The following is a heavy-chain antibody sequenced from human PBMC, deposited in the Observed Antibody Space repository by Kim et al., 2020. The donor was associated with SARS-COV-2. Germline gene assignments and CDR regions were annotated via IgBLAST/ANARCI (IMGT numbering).Heavy chain of an antibody. V-gene: IGHV3-9*01. CDR2: ISWNSGSI. CDR3: AKDSSPYGSGSYPY. Sequence: LRLSCAASGFTFDDYAMHWVRQAPGKGLEWVSGISWNSGSIGYADSVKGRFTISRDNAKNSLYLQMNSLRAEDTALYYCAKDSSPYGSGSYPYWGQG. CDR1: GFTFDDYA. D-gene: IGHD3-10*01. J-gene: IGHJ4*02.